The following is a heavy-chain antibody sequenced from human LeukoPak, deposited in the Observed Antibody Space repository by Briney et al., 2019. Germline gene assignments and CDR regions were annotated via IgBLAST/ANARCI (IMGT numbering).Heavy chain of an antibody. Sequence: RGESLKISCKGSAYSFTSYWIGWVRQMPGKGLEWMGIIYPGDSDTRYSPSFQGQVTISADKSISTAYLQWNSLKASDTAMYYCATRPYYYDSSGYSRTDFDYWGQGTLVTVSS. D-gene: IGHD3-22*01. V-gene: IGHV5-51*01. CDR2: IYPGDSDT. CDR3: ATRPYYYDSSGYSRTDFDY. J-gene: IGHJ4*02. CDR1: AYSFTSYW.